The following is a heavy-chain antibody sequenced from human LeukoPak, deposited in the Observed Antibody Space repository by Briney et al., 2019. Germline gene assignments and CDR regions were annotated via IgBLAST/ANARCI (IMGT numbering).Heavy chain of an antibody. J-gene: IGHJ4*02. CDR1: GFTFSSYA. D-gene: IGHD6-13*01. Sequence: GGSLRLSCAASGFTFSSYAMSWVRQAPGKGLEWVSTISSRGGSTYYADSVKGRFTISRDNSKNTLYLQMNSLRVEDTAVYYCARRGITYSSSSQYDNRGQGTLVTVSS. V-gene: IGHV3-23*01. CDR3: ARRGITYSSSSQYDN. CDR2: ISSRGGST.